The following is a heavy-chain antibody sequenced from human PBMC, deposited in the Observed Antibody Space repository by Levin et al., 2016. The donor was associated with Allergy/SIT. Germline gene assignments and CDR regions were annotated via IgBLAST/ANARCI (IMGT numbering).Heavy chain of an antibody. CDR2: INSDGSST. V-gene: IGHV3-74*01. Sequence: WIRQPPGKGLVWVSRINSDGSSTSYADSVKGRFTISRDNAKNTLYLQMNSLRAEDTAVYYCARNSGSYPTGYYYGMDVWGQGTTVTVSS. J-gene: IGHJ6*02. D-gene: IGHD1-26*01. CDR3: ARNSGSYPTGYYYGMDV.